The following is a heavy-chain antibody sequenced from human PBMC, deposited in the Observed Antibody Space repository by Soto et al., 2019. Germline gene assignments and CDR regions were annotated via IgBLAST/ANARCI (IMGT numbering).Heavy chain of an antibody. Sequence: QVQLQESGPGLVKPSETLSLTCTVSGGSISSYYWSWIRQPPGKGLEWIGYIYYSGSTNYNPSLKSRVTISVDTSKNQFSLKLSSVTAADTAVYYCARVVYYGLDKYYFDYWGQGTLVTVSS. CDR2: IYYSGST. CDR3: ARVVYYGLDKYYFDY. V-gene: IGHV4-59*01. D-gene: IGHD3-10*01. J-gene: IGHJ4*02. CDR1: GGSISSYY.